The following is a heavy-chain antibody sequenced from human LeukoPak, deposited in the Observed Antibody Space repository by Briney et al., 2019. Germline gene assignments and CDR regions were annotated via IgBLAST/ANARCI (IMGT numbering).Heavy chain of an antibody. V-gene: IGHV3-23*01. D-gene: IGHD3-22*01. Sequence: PGGSLRLSCAASGFTFNTFAMSWVRQAPGKGLEWVSVISGSGGRTYYADSVKGRFTISRDNSKNTLYLQMNSLRAEDTAVYYRAKELYYDSSGYPSAFDYWGQGTLVTVSS. CDR1: GFTFNTFA. J-gene: IGHJ4*02. CDR2: ISGSGGRT. CDR3: AKELYYDSSGYPSAFDY.